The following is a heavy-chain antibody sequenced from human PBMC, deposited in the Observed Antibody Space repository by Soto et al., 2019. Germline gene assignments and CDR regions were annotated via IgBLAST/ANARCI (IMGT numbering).Heavy chain of an antibody. J-gene: IGHJ6*01. D-gene: IGHD1-26*01. V-gene: IGHV1-2*02. CDR2: INPNTGGS. CDR1: GYTFSGHY. Sequence: ASVKVSCKVSGYTFSGHYIHWVRQAPGQGLEWMGWINPNTGGSNYAEKFKGRILMTRDTSIFTTHMRLNRLTSDGTAVYYCARDLIVDGPDNYGIDVWGQGPTVTVSS. CDR3: ARDLIVDGPDNYGIDV.